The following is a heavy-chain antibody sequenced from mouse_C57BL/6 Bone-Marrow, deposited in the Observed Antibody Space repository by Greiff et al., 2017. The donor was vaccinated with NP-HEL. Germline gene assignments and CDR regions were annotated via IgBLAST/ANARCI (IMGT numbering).Heavy chain of an antibody. CDR3: ARRLTGTLAY. V-gene: IGHV5-6*02. CDR1: GFTFSSYG. Sequence: EVNVVESGGDLVKPGGSLKLSCAASGFTFSSYGMSWVRQTPDKRLEWVATISSGGSYTYYPDSVKGRFTISRDNAKNTLYLQMSSLKSEDTAMYYCARRLTGTLAYWGQGTLVTVSA. D-gene: IGHD4-1*01. CDR2: ISSGGSYT. J-gene: IGHJ3*01.